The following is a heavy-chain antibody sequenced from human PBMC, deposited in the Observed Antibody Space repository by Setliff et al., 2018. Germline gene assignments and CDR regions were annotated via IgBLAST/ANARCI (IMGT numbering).Heavy chain of an antibody. Sequence: ASVKVSCKASGYTFTSYDINWVRQATGQGLEWMGWMNPNSGNTGYAQKFQGRVTMTRNTSISTAYMELSSLRSEDTAVYYCARSTSWFSTNYWGVDYYYYMDVWGKGTTVTVSS. V-gene: IGHV1-8*02. CDR3: ARSTSWFSTNYWGVDYYYYMDV. CDR1: GYTFTSYD. D-gene: IGHD7-27*01. CDR2: MNPNSGNT. J-gene: IGHJ6*03.